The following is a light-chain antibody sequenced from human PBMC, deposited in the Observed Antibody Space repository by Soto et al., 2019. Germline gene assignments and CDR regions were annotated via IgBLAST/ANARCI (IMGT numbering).Light chain of an antibody. Sequence: EIVLTQSPGTLSLSPGERATLSCRASQSVSSNYVAWYQQKPGQTPKVLIYRASSRATGIPDRFSGSGSGTDFTLTISRLEPEDFAMYYCQQYGSSPLTFGGATKVDLK. V-gene: IGKV3-20*01. CDR3: QQYGSSPLT. J-gene: IGKJ4*01. CDR1: QSVSSNY. CDR2: RAS.